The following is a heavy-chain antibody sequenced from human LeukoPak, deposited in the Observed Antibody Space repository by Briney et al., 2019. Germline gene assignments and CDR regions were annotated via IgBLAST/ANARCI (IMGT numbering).Heavy chain of an antibody. Sequence: SQTLSLTCTVSGGSISSGDYYWSWIRQPPGKGLEWIGYIYYSGSTCYNPSLKSRVTISVDTSKNQFSLKLSSVTAADTAVYYCAREIGSDGFDPWGQGTLVTVSS. CDR3: AREIGSDGFDP. J-gene: IGHJ5*02. CDR2: IYYSGST. CDR1: GGSISSGDYY. D-gene: IGHD2-15*01. V-gene: IGHV4-30-4*01.